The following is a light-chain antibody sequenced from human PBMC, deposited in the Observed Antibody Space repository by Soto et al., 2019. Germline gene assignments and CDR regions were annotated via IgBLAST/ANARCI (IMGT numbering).Light chain of an antibody. CDR3: SSYTSSSTLVV. Sequence: QSVLTQPASVSGSPGQSITISCTGTSSDVGGYNYVSWYQQHPGKAPKVMIYDVSNRPSGVSNRFSGSKSGNTASLTISGLQAEDEADYCCSSYTSSSTLVVFGGGTKLTVL. CDR2: DVS. V-gene: IGLV2-14*01. CDR1: SSDVGGYNY. J-gene: IGLJ2*01.